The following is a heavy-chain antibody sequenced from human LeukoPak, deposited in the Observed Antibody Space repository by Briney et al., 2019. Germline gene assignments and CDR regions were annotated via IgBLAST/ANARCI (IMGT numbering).Heavy chain of an antibody. V-gene: IGHV3-7*01. Sequence: GGSLRLSCAASGFTFSSYWMSWVRQAPGRGLEWVANIKQDGSEKYYVDSVKGRFTISRDNAKNSLYLQMNSLRGEDTAVYYCARAQEQWLVPVSWFDPWGQGTLVTVSS. D-gene: IGHD6-19*01. CDR3: ARAQEQWLVPVSWFDP. CDR1: GFTFSSYW. J-gene: IGHJ5*02. CDR2: IKQDGSEK.